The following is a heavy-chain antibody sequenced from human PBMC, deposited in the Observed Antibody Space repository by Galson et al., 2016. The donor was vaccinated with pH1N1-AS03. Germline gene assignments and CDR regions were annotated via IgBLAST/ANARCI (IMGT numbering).Heavy chain of an antibody. CDR3: LRASDY. J-gene: IGHJ4*02. V-gene: IGHV3-7*01. Sequence: PLRLSCAASGFSFSSHWMRWVRQAPGKGLECVANVKQDGSEQYYVDSVKGRFTISRVNAKNSLYLQMNSLRADDTAVYYCLRASDYWGQGTLVTVSS. CDR1: GFSFSSHW. CDR2: VKQDGSEQ.